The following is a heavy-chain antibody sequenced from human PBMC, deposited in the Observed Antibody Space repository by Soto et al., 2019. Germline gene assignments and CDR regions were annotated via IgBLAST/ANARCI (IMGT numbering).Heavy chain of an antibody. CDR1: GGTFSSYA. J-gene: IGHJ6*02. V-gene: IGHV1-69*13. CDR2: IIPIFGTA. CDR3: ARGRQGGGSCLECYYYGMDV. Sequence: SVKVSCKASGGTFSSYAISWVRQAPGQGLEWMGWIIPIFGTANYAQKFQGRVTITADESTSTAYMELSSLRSEDTAVYYCARGRQGGGSCLECYYYGMDVWGQGTTVTVSS. D-gene: IGHD2-15*01.